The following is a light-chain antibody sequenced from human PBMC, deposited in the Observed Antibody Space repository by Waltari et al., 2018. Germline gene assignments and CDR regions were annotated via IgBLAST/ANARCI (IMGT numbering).Light chain of an antibody. CDR2: KAS. J-gene: IGKJ1*01. Sequence: DLQVTQSPSTPSASGGDRVPITCRASQSLSNWLAWYQQKPGKAPKVLIYKASTLESGVPSRFSGSGSGTEFTLTISSLQPDDFATYYCQQYRNLWTFGQGTKVEIK. CDR3: QQYRNLWT. V-gene: IGKV1-5*03. CDR1: QSLSNW.